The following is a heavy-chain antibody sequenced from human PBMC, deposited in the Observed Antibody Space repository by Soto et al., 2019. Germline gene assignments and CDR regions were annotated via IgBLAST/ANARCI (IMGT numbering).Heavy chain of an antibody. D-gene: IGHD1-26*01. J-gene: IGHJ6*02. CDR3: AREPGGELVDHYGMDV. V-gene: IGHV1-2*04. Sequence: ASVKVSCKASGYTFTGYYMHWVRQAPGQGLEWMGWINPNSGGTNYAQKFQGWVTMTRDTSISTAYMELSRLRSDDTAVYYCAREPGGELVDHYGMDVWGQGTTVTVSS. CDR2: INPNSGGT. CDR1: GYTFTGYY.